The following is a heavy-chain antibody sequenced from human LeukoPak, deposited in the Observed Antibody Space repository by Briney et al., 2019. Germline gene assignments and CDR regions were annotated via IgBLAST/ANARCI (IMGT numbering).Heavy chain of an antibody. D-gene: IGHD5-12*01. CDR2: ISSSSSYT. V-gene: IGHV3-21*01. Sequence: PGGSLRLSCAASGFTFSSYSMNWVRQAPGKGLEWVSSISSSSSYTYYADSVEGRFTISRDNAKNSLYLQMNSLRAEDTAVYYCARDMDIVALGYFDYWGQGTLVTVSS. J-gene: IGHJ4*02. CDR1: GFTFSSYS. CDR3: ARDMDIVALGYFDY.